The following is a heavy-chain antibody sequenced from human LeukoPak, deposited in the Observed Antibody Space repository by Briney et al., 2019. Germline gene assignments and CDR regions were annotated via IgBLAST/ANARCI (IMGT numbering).Heavy chain of an antibody. D-gene: IGHD6-19*01. CDR2: IRYDGSNK. Sequence: PGGSLRLSCAASGFTFSSYGMHWVRQAPGKGLEWVAFIRYDGSNKYYADSVKGRFTISRDNAKNSLYLQMNSLRAEDTAVYYCARGTSSGWYPPGHCGQGTLVTVSS. V-gene: IGHV3-30*02. J-gene: IGHJ1*01. CDR3: ARGTSSGWYPPGH. CDR1: GFTFSSYG.